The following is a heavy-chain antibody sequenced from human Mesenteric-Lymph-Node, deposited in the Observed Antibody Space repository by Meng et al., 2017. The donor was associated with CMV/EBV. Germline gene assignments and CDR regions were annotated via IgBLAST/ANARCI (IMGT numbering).Heavy chain of an antibody. CDR2: ISGSGGST. D-gene: IGHD1-7*01. Sequence: GGSLRLSCAVSGFTFSSYEMNWVRQAPGKGLEWVSAISGSGGSTYYADSVKGRFTISRDNSKNTLYLQMNSLRAEDTAVYYCAKGLITGTTRGAFDIWGQGTMVTVSS. CDR3: AKGLITGTTRGAFDI. CDR1: GFTFSSYE. J-gene: IGHJ3*02. V-gene: IGHV3-23*01.